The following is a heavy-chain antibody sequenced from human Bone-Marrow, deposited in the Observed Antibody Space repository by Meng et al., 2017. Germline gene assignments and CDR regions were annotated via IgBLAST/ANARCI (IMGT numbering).Heavy chain of an antibody. J-gene: IGHJ1*01. Sequence: SVKVSCKASGGTFSSYAISWVRQAPGQGLEWMGGIIPIFGTANYAQKFQGRVTITADESTSTAYMELSSLRSEDTAVYYCARDEGYYYDSSGYYSEYFQHWGQGTLVTVSS. D-gene: IGHD3-22*01. V-gene: IGHV1-69*13. CDR2: IIPIFGTA. CDR1: GGTFSSYA. CDR3: ARDEGYYYDSSGYYSEYFQH.